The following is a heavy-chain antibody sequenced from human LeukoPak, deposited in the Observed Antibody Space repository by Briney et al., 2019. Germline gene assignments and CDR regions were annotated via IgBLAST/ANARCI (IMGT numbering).Heavy chain of an antibody. CDR3: ASYDYYDISGYPTDY. D-gene: IGHD3-22*01. CDR1: SGSISSYY. V-gene: IGHV4-39*01. J-gene: IGHJ4*02. Sequence: SETLSLTCTVSSGSISSYYWGWIRQPPGKGLEWVASIYYRGSTYYNPSLKSRVTISVDTSKNQFFLKLTSVTAADTAVYYCASYDYYDISGYPTDYWGQGTPVTVSS. CDR2: IYYRGST.